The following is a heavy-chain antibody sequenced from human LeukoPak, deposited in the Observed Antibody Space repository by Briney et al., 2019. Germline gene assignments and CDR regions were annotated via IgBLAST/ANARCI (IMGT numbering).Heavy chain of an antibody. J-gene: IGHJ6*03. V-gene: IGHV5-51*01. Sequence: GESLKISCQGSGYSFTTHWIGWVRQMPGKGLEWMGIIYPGDSDTRYSTSFQGQVTISADKSINTAYLQWSSLKASDTAMYYCARRSAIAPYYYMDVWGKGTTVTVSS. CDR1: GYSFTTHW. CDR3: ARRSAIAPYYYMDV. CDR2: IYPGDSDT.